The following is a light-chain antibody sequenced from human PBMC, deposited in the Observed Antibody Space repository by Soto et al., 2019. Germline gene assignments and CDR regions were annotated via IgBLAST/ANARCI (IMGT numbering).Light chain of an antibody. CDR2: HAS. J-gene: IGKJ1*01. CDR3: QQYNSYS. Sequence: DIQMTQSPSTLSASVGDRVSITCRASQSISGWLAWYQQKPGTAPKVLIYHASNLQSGVPSRFSGSGSGTEFTLTIISLQPDDFATYYCQQYNSYSFGQGTKVDIK. V-gene: IGKV1-5*01. CDR1: QSISGW.